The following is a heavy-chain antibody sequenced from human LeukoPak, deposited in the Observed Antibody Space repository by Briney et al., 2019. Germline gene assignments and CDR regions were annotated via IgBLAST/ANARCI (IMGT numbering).Heavy chain of an antibody. CDR3: ARGDYYGSGSYMWPTSD. J-gene: IGHJ4*02. V-gene: IGHV4-59*11. CDR1: GGSISNHY. CDR2: IYYSGST. D-gene: IGHD3-10*01. Sequence: KASETLSLTCTVSGGSISNHYWNWIRQPPGKGLEWIGYIYYSGSTNYNPSLKSRVTISVDTSRNQFSLKLSSVTAADTAVYYCARGDYYGSGSYMWPTSDWGQGTLVTVSS.